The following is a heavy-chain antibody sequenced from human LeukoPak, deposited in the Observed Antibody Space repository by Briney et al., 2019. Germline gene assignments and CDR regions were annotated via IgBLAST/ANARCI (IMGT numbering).Heavy chain of an antibody. Sequence: PVKVSCKASGGTFSSYAISWVRQAPGQGLEWMGGIIPIFGTANYAQKFQGRVTITADESTSTAYMELSSLRSEDTAVYYCARVNTAMADPIDYWGQGTLVTVSS. CDR2: IIPIFGTA. J-gene: IGHJ4*02. V-gene: IGHV1-69*01. D-gene: IGHD5-18*01. CDR3: ARVNTAMADPIDY. CDR1: GGTFSSYA.